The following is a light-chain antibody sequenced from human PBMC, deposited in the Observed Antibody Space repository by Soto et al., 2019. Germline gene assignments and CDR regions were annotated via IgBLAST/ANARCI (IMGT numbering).Light chain of an antibody. V-gene: IGLV2-14*01. Sequence: QSALTQPASVSGSPGQSITISCTGTSSDVGGYNNVSWYQQHPGKAPKLMIYDVSNRPSGVSNRFSGSKSGNTASLTISGLQAEDEAAYYCSSYTSSSTYVVFGGGTKLTVL. CDR3: SSYTSSSTYVV. CDR1: SSDVGGYNN. CDR2: DVS. J-gene: IGLJ2*01.